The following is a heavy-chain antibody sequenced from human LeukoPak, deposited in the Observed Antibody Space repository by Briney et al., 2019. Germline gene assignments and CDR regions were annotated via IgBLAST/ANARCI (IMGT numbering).Heavy chain of an antibody. CDR1: GGSISSSSYY. CDR2: IYYSGST. J-gene: IGHJ4*02. V-gene: IGHV4-39*01. D-gene: IGHD6-19*01. Sequence: SETLSLTCTVSGGSISSSSYYWGWFRQPPGTGLEWIGSIYYSGSTYYNPSLKSRVTISVDTSKNQFSLKLSSVTAADTAVYYCARHSVSYSSGWYSYDYWGQGTLVTVSS. CDR3: ARHSVSYSSGWYSYDY.